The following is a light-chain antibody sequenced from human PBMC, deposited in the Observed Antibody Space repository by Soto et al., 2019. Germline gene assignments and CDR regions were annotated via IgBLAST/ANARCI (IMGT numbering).Light chain of an antibody. J-gene: IGLJ2*01. CDR3: AAWDASRNVVA. V-gene: IGLV1-44*01. CDR2: TNN. CDR1: TSNIGSYN. Sequence: QSVLTQPPSASVTPGQRVTISCSGSTSNIGSYNVNWYQQLPGTAPKLLIYTNNQRPSGVPDRFSGSKSGTSASLAISGRQSEDEADYYCAAWDASRNVVAFGGGTKLTVL.